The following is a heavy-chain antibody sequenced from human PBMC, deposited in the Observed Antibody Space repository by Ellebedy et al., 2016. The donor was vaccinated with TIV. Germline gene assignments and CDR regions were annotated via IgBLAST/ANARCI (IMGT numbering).Heavy chain of an antibody. D-gene: IGHD1-26*01. V-gene: IGHV1-69*10. J-gene: IGHJ5*02. CDR2: IIPVLETP. CDR3: AADLESVGP. Sequence: AASVKVSCKASGGSFSSYVISWVRQAPGQGLEWMGGIIPVLETPNYAQKFQGRLTVSADKSTNTAYMELSSLTSEDTAVYYCAADLESVGPWGQGTLVIVSS. CDR1: GGSFSSYV.